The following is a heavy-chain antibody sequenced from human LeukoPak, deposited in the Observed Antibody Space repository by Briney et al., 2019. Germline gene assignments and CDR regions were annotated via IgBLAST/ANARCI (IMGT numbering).Heavy chain of an antibody. J-gene: IGHJ4*02. CDR1: GFTFSDYF. V-gene: IGHV3-11*01. Sequence: GGSLRLSCAASGFTFSDYFVSWIRQAPGKGLEWVSYISSSGSTIYYADSVKGRFTISRDNSENIVYLQMNNLRVEDTAVYYCAGRPTGYSSGYIHWGQGTLVTVSS. D-gene: IGHD5-18*01. CDR3: AGRPTGYSSGYIH. CDR2: ISSSGSTI.